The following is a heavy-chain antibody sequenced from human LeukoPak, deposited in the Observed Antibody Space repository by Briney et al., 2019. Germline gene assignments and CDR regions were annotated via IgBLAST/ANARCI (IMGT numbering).Heavy chain of an antibody. J-gene: IGHJ4*02. Sequence: GGSLKLSCAASGFTFSGSAMNWVRQAPGKGLEWVGRIKSKTDGGTTEYAAPVRGRFTISRDDSRNTLHLQMNSLKTEDTAVYYCTTLQMYYCDSSGYYFFDYWGQGTLVTVSS. CDR1: GFTFSGSA. CDR2: IKSKTDGGTT. CDR3: TTLQMYYCDSSGYYFFDY. V-gene: IGHV3-15*01. D-gene: IGHD3-22*01.